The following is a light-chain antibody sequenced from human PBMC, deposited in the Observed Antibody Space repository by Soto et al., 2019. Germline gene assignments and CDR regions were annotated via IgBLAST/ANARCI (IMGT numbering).Light chain of an antibody. CDR2: KAS. Sequence: DIQMTQSPSTLSASVGDRVTITCRASQSISSWLAWYQQKPGKAPKLLIYKASILESGVPSRFSGSGSGTEFTLTISSLQADDVATSYCQQYNSYSWTFGQGTKVESK. V-gene: IGKV1-5*03. J-gene: IGKJ1*01. CDR3: QQYNSYSWT. CDR1: QSISSW.